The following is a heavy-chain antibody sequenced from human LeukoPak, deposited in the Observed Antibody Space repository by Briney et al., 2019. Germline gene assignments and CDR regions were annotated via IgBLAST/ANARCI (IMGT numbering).Heavy chain of an antibody. CDR2: ISAYNGNT. V-gene: IGHV1-18*01. Sequence: ASVKVSCKASGGTFSSYGISWVRQAPGQGLEWMGWISAYNGNTNYAQKLQGRVTMTTDTSTSTAYMELRSLRSDDTAVYYCASWSAAAGLEDYYYGMDVWGQGTTVTVSS. J-gene: IGHJ6*02. D-gene: IGHD6-13*01. CDR3: ASWSAAAGLEDYYYGMDV. CDR1: GGTFSSYG.